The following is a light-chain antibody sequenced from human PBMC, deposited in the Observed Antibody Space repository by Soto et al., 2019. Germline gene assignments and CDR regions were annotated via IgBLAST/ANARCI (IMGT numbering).Light chain of an antibody. J-gene: IGLJ3*02. V-gene: IGLV1-44*01. Sequence: QSVLTQPPSASGTPGQRVTISCSGSSSNIGSNTVNWYQQLPGTAPKLLIYSNNQRPSVVPDRFSGSKSGTSASLAISGLPSEDEADYYCAAWDDSLNGWVFGGGTKLTVL. CDR1: SSNIGSNT. CDR2: SNN. CDR3: AAWDDSLNGWV.